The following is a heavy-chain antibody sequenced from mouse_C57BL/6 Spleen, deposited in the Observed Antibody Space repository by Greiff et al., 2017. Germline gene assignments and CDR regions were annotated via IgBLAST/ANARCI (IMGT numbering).Heavy chain of an antibody. CDR1: GFTFSDYY. J-gene: IGHJ2*01. Sequence: EVNVVESEGGLVQPGSSMKLSCTASGFTFSDYYMAWVRQVPEKGLEWVANINYDGSSTYYLDSLKSRFIISRDNAKNILYLQMSSLKSEDTATYYCARGLLPDYWGQGTTLTVSS. CDR2: INYDGSST. CDR3: ARGLLPDY. D-gene: IGHD2-10*01. V-gene: IGHV5-16*01.